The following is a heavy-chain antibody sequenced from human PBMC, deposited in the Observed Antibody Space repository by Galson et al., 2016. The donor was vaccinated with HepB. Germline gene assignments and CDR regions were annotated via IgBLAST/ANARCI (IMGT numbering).Heavy chain of an antibody. CDR3: ARDMDVDIVATPNLDQ. V-gene: IGHV3-15*01. CDR1: GFTFSNAW. J-gene: IGHJ4*02. CDR2: FKSQSDGGTI. Sequence: SLRLSCAASGFTFSNAWMSWVRQAPGKGPEWVGRFKSQSDGGTIDYAAPVKGRFTISRDDSNNTLYLHMNSLRAEDTAVYYCARDMDVDIVATPNLDQWGQGTLVTVSS. D-gene: IGHD5-12*01.